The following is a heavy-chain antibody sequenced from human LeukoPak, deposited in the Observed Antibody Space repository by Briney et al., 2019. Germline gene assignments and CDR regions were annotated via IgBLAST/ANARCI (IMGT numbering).Heavy chain of an antibody. D-gene: IGHD2-15*01. CDR2: IMQDGSER. J-gene: IGHJ4*02. V-gene: IGHV3-7*01. CDR1: GFTFGSYW. CDR3: ARGREYCSRGSCYPFDR. Sequence: GGSLRLSCAASGFTFGSYWMSWVRQAPGKGLEWVANIMQDGSERYYVDSVRGRFTISRDNAKNSLYLEMNSLRAEDTAVYYCARGREYCSRGSCYPFDRWGQGTLVTVSS.